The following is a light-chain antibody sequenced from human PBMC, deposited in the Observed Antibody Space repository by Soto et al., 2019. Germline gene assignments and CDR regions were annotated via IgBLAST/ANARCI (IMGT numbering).Light chain of an antibody. CDR3: GTWDSSLSAGGV. CDR1: SSNIGNNY. V-gene: IGLV1-51*01. CDR2: DNN. J-gene: IGLJ1*01. Sequence: QSVLTQPPSVSAAPGQKVTISCSGSSSNIGNNYVSWYQQLPGTAPKLLIYDNNKRPSGIPDRFSGSKSGTSATLGITGLQTGDEADYYCGTWDSSLSAGGVFVTGPKSPS.